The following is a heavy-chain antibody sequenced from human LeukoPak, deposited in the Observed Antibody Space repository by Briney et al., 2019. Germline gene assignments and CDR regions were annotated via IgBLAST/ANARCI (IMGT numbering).Heavy chain of an antibody. CDR2: IYYSGST. J-gene: IGHJ4*02. CDR3: ASESSYYDFWSGSLGWFDY. CDR1: GGSISSYY. V-gene: IGHV4-59*12. D-gene: IGHD3-3*01. Sequence: PSETLSLTCTVSGGSISSYYWSWIRQPPGKGLEWIGYIYYSGSTNYNPSLKSRVTISVDTSKNQFSLKLSSVTAADTAVYYCASESSYYDFWSGSLGWFDYWGQGTLVTVSS.